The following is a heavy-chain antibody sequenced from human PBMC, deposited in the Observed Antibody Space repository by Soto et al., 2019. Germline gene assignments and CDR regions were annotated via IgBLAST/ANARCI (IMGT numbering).Heavy chain of an antibody. Sequence: QVQLVESGGGLVKPGGSLRLSCAASGFTFSDYYMSWIRQAPGKGLEWVSYISSSGSTIYYADSVKGRFTISRDNAKNSPYLQMNSLRAEDTAVYYCARAGYDFWRGYYKDYYYYMDVWGKGTTVTVSS. D-gene: IGHD3-3*01. CDR2: ISSSGSTI. J-gene: IGHJ6*03. V-gene: IGHV3-11*01. CDR3: ARAGYDFWRGYYKDYYYYMDV. CDR1: GFTFSDYY.